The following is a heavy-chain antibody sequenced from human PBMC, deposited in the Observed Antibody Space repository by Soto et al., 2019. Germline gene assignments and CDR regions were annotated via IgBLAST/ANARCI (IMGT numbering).Heavy chain of an antibody. CDR2: ISAYNGNT. D-gene: IGHD3-9*01. J-gene: IGHJ6*02. CDR3: ARDLPPFDWLPYYYYYYGMDV. V-gene: IGHV1-18*04. Sequence: ASVKVSCKASGYTFTSYGISWVRQAPGQGLEWMGWISAYNGNTNYAQKLQGRVTMTTDTSTSTAYMELRSLRSDDTAVYYCARDLPPFDWLPYYYYYYGMDVWGQGTTVTVSS. CDR1: GYTFTSYG.